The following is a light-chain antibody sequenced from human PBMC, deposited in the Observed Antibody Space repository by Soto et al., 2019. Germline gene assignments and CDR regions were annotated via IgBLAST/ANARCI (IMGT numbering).Light chain of an antibody. V-gene: IGKV3-11*01. J-gene: IGKJ4*01. CDR1: QSVGDY. CDR2: DAS. Sequence: EIVLTQSPATLSLSPGERATLSCRASQSVGDYLAWYQQRPGQAPRLLIYDASNKATGIPARFSGSGSGTDFTLTISSLEPEDFAVYYCQQRSSWVTFGGGTEVEIK. CDR3: QQRSSWVT.